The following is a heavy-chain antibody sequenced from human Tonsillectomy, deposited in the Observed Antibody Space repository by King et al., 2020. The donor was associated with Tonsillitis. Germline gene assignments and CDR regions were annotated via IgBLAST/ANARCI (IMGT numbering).Heavy chain of an antibody. Sequence: QLPASGPGLVKPSPTLSLPCTVSGASITSGIYYWSWIRPPAGKGLAWIGRIYTSGSTNYTPSLKRRVPMSVDTSKTQFSLKLNSVTAADTAVYYCATLAVTPSAFSFYSYMDVWGKGTTVTVSS. J-gene: IGHJ6*03. D-gene: IGHD4-11*01. V-gene: IGHV4-61*02. CDR2: IYTSGST. CDR1: GASITSGIYY. CDR3: ATLAVTPSAFSFYSYMDV.